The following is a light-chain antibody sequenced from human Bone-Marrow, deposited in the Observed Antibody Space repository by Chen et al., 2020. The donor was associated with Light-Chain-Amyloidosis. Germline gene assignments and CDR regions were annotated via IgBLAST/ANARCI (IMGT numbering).Light chain of an antibody. CDR1: SSEVGNYNL. CDR3: GSYAGSNTVV. V-gene: IGLV2-23*02. Sequence: QAALTQPPSVSGSPGQSITISCTGSSSEVGNYNLVSWYQQHPGKALKFMIFEVNKRPSGVANLFSGSKSGNTASLTISGLLAEDEADYHCGSYAGSNTVVFGGGTKLTVL. CDR2: EVN. J-gene: IGLJ2*01.